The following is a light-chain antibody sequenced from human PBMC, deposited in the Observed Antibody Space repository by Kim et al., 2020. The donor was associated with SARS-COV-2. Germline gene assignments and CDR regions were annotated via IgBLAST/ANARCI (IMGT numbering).Light chain of an antibody. CDR3: HQYADSPRT. J-gene: IGKJ5*01. Sequence: SPGQTATLSCRASHRVGSAYIAWFQQRAGQAPRLVVCGGTGRATGIPDRFSVSGSGTESTLTISRLEPEDFAVYYCHQYADSPRTFGPGTRLEIK. V-gene: IGKV3-20*01. CDR2: GGT. CDR1: HRVGSAY.